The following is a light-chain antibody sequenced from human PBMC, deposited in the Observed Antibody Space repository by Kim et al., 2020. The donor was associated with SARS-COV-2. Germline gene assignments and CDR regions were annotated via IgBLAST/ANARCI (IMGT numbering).Light chain of an antibody. CDR1: QSVFHSSRNKSA. V-gene: IGKV4-1*01. CDR3: QQYYTTPLT. Sequence: DIVMTQSPDSLAVSLGERATINCKSSQSVFHSSRNKSALAWFQQKPGQPPNVLIYWASTRESGVPDRFSGSGSGTDFNLTISSLQAEDVAIYYCQQYYTTPLTFGPGTKVDIK. CDR2: WAS. J-gene: IGKJ3*01.